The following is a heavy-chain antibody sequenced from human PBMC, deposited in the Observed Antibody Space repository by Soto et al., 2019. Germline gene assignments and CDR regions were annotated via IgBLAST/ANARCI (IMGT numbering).Heavy chain of an antibody. J-gene: IGHJ6*02. CDR3: ARHHYGDYGYCYGMDV. Sequence: GESLKISCKGSGYSFTSYWIGWVRQMPGKGLEWMGIIYPGDSDTRYSPSFQGQVTISADKSISTAYLQWSSLKASDTAMYYCARHHYGDYGYCYGMDVWGQGTTVTVSS. CDR2: IYPGDSDT. V-gene: IGHV5-51*01. CDR1: GYSFTSYW. D-gene: IGHD4-17*01.